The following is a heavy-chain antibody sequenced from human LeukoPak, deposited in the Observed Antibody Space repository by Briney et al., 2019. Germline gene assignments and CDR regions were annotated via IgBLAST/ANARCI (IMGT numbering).Heavy chain of an antibody. Sequence: GGSLRLSCAASGFTFSDYYMSWLRQAPGKGLEWVSYISSSGSNIYYADSVKGRFTIYRDNAKNSLYLQMNSLRAEDTAVYYCARDFLGGLSLCDYWGQGTLVTVSS. CDR2: ISSSGSNI. J-gene: IGHJ4*02. D-gene: IGHD5-12*01. V-gene: IGHV3-11*01. CDR1: GFTFSDYY. CDR3: ARDFLGGLSLCDY.